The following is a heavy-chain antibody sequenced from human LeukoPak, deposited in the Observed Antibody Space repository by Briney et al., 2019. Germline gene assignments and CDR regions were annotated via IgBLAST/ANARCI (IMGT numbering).Heavy chain of an antibody. D-gene: IGHD3-16*01. CDR2: ISSSGDNT. V-gene: IGHV3-21*01. CDR3: ARDMGDFDY. CDR1: GFTFSRYA. Sequence: GGSLRLSCAASGFTFSRYAMNWVRQAPGKGLEWVSTISSSGDNTYYADSVKGRFTISRDNAKNSLYLQMNSLRAEDTAVYYCARDMGDFDYWGQGTLVTVSS. J-gene: IGHJ4*02.